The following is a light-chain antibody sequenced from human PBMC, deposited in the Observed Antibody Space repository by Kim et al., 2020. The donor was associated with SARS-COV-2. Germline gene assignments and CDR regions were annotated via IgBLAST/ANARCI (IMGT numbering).Light chain of an antibody. V-gene: IGLV3-1*01. J-gene: IGLJ3*02. CDR2: QDT. CDR3: QAWDSGSAV. CDR1: SLGSRY. Sequence: SYELTQPPSVSVSPGQTASVTCSGDSLGSRYIFWYQQKPGQSPVMVIYQDTKRTSGIPERFSGSNSGNTATLTIRVAQAMDEADYYCQAWDSGSAVFGGGTQLTVL.